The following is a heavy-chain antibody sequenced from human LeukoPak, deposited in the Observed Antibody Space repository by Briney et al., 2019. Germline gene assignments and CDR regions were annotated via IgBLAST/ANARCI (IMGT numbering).Heavy chain of an antibody. CDR2: IIPIFGTA. CDR1: GGTFSSYA. J-gene: IGHJ4*02. V-gene: IGHV1-69*05. Sequence: SVKVSCKASGGTFSSYAISWVRQAPGQGLEWMGRIIPIFGTASYAQKFQGRVTITTDESTSTAYMELSSLRSEDTAVYYCARDSAGQPDYYDSSGYFDYWGQGTLVTVSS. CDR3: ARDSAGQPDYYDSSGYFDY. D-gene: IGHD3-22*01.